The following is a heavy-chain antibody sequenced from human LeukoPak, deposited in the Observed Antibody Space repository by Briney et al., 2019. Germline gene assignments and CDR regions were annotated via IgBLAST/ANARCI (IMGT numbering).Heavy chain of an antibody. V-gene: IGHV3-30-3*01. CDR1: GFTFSIYA. CDR2: ISYDGSIK. CDR3: ARVRSTSSSYYYYYGMDV. D-gene: IGHD2-2*01. Sequence: PGGSLRLSCAASGFTFSIYAMHWVRQAPGKGLEWVAVISYDGSIKYYADSVKGRFTISRDNSKNTLYLQMNSLRAEDTAVYYCARVRSTSSSYYYYYGMDVWGQGTTVTVSS. J-gene: IGHJ6*02.